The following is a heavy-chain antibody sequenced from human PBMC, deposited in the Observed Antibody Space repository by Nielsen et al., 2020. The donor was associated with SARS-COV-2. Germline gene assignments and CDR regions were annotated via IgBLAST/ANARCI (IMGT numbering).Heavy chain of an antibody. J-gene: IGHJ6*03. CDR1: GGSVSSNDW. CDR2: VSQSGSM. CDR3: ARGDLVVVPSPILGLGPFFYYFYLDV. Sequence: SEILSPTCAVSGGSVSSNDWWPWVRPSPGKVLAWFGEVSQSGSMNYNRSRKSRVTLSMDKSKRQFSLRLTSVSAADTAVYFCARGDLVVVPSPILGLGPFFYYFYLDVWGKGTTVIVSS. D-gene: IGHD2-2*01. V-gene: IGHV4-4*02.